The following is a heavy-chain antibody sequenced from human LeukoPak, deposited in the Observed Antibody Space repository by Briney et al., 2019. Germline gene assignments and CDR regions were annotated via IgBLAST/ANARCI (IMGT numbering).Heavy chain of an antibody. J-gene: IGHJ4*02. CDR1: GFTFSSYS. V-gene: IGHV3-21*01. CDR3: ARERSASIAVAGTRSTRGYYFDY. Sequence: PGGSLRLSCAASGFTFSSYSMNWVRQAPGKGLEWVSSISSSSSYIYYADSVKGRFTISRDNAKNPLYLQMNSLRAEDTAVYYCARERSASIAVAGTRSTRGYYFDYWGQGTLVTVSS. D-gene: IGHD6-19*01. CDR2: ISSSSSYI.